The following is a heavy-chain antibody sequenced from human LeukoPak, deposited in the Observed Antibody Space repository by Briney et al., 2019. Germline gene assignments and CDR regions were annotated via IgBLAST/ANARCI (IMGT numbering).Heavy chain of an antibody. Sequence: FXXDTISXVRQAPGEGGEWMGRIIPMLGIANYAQKLQGRVTITAEKYTRTAYMELSSLRSEDTAVYYCASGVAVVVAATLRYYGMDVWGQGTTVTVSS. D-gene: IGHD2-15*01. CDR1: FXXDT. J-gene: IGHJ6*02. CDR2: IIPMLGIA. V-gene: IGHV1-69*02. CDR3: ASGVAVVVAATLRYYGMDV.